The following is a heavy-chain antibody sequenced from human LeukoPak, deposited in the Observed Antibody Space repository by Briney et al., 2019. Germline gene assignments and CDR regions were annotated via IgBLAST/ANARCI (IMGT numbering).Heavy chain of an antibody. CDR2: ISYSGGT. CDR3: AREVEYYDSSGYRPHAFDI. CDR1: DGSVINNNHY. D-gene: IGHD3-22*01. Sequence: PSETLSLTCTVSDGSVINNNHYWGWTRQPPGKGLEWIGSISYSGGTAYNPSLRSRVTISVDTSKNQFSLKVNSVTAADTAVYYCAREVEYYDSSGYRPHAFDIWGQGTLVTVSS. J-gene: IGHJ3*02. V-gene: IGHV4-39*02.